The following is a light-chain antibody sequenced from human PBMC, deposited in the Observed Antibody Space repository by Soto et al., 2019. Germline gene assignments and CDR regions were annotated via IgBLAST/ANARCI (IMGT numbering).Light chain of an antibody. CDR1: QSISDW. V-gene: IGKV1-5*01. J-gene: IGKJ1*01. CDR2: DAS. Sequence: DIQMTQSPSTLSASVGDRVTITCWASQSISDWLAWFQQKPGKAPKVLIYDASTLESGVPSRFSGSGSGTEFTLTISSLQPEDSATYYCQQHNSSPWTFGQGTKVDIK. CDR3: QQHNSSPWT.